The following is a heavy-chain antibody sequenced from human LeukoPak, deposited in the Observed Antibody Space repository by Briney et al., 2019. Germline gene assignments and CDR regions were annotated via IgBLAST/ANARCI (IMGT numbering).Heavy chain of an antibody. V-gene: IGHV4-39*01. Sequence: SSETLSLTSSVSGASISGGTYYWGWIRQPPGKGLEWIGSIYYTGSTYDNPSLKSRVTISVDTSKNQFSLKLSSVTAADTAVYYCARRGGSGRAFDYWGQGTLVTVSS. J-gene: IGHJ4*02. CDR3: ARRGGSGRAFDY. CDR2: IYYTGST. D-gene: IGHD1-26*01. CDR1: GASISGGTYY.